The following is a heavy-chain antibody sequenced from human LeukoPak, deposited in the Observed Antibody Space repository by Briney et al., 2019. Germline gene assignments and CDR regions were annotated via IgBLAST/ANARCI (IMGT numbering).Heavy chain of an antibody. Sequence: PGGSLRLSCAASGFTFSSHAMSWVRQAPGKGREWVSGISSTGVSTYYADSVKGRFTISRDNSKNMLYLQMNSLRAEDTAVYYCAKRVYGSGSYAFDYWGQGTLVTVSS. J-gene: IGHJ4*02. D-gene: IGHD3-10*01. CDR1: GFTFSSHA. V-gene: IGHV3-23*01. CDR2: ISSTGVST. CDR3: AKRVYGSGSYAFDY.